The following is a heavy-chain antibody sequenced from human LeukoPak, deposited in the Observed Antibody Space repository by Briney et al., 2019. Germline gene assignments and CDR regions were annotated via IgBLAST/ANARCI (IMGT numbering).Heavy chain of an antibody. V-gene: IGHV1-18*01. CDR1: GYTFTSYG. J-gene: IGHJ6*02. CDR2: ISAYNGNT. D-gene: IGHD2-2*01. CDR3: ARDRVVPAAIYGMDV. Sequence: VASVKVSCKASGYTFTSYGISWVRQAPGQGLEWMGWISAYNGNTNYAQKPQGRVTMTTDTSTSTAYMELRSLRSDDTAVYYCARDRVVPAAIYGMDVWGQGTTVTVSS.